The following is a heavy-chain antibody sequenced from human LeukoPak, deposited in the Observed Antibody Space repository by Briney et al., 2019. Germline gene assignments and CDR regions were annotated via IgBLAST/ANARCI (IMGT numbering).Heavy chain of an antibody. CDR2: IYYSGST. CDR3: ARHNHYGSGSYDAFDI. D-gene: IGHD3-10*01. J-gene: IGHJ3*02. CDR1: GGSISSSSYY. Sequence: SETLSLTCTVSGGSISSSSYYWGWIRQPPGKGLEWIGSIYYSGSTYYNPSLKSRVTISVDTSKNQFSLKLSSVTAADTAVYYCARHNHYGSGSYDAFDIWGQGTMVTVSS. V-gene: IGHV4-39*01.